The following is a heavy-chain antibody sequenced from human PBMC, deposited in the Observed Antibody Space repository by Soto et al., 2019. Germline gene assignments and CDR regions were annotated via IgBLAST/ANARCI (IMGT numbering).Heavy chain of an antibody. CDR1: GGSISSGDYY. CDR2: IYYSGST. Sequence: PSETLSLTCTVSGGSISSGDYYWSWIRQPPGKGLEWIGYIYYSGSTYYSPTLKSRVTISVDTSKNQFSLKLSSVTAADTAVYYCARAVTTNLVFDYWGQGTLVTVSS. D-gene: IGHD4-4*01. CDR3: ARAVTTNLVFDY. V-gene: IGHV4-30-4*01. J-gene: IGHJ4*02.